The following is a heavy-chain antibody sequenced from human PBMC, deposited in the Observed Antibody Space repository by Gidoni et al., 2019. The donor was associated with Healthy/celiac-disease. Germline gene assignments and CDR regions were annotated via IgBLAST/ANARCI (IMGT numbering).Heavy chain of an antibody. D-gene: IGHD2-21*02. CDR1: GFTFSSDG. CDR2: ISYDGSNK. J-gene: IGHJ4*02. Sequence: QVQLVESGGGVVQPGRSRRRSCAASGFTFSSDGMPWVRQAPGKGLEWVAVISYDGSNKYYADSVKGRFTISRDNSKNTLYLQMTSLRAEDTAVYYCAKEGGYDSYIVVVTARGALDYWGQGTLVTVSS. CDR3: AKEGGYDSYIVVVTARGALDY. V-gene: IGHV3-30*18.